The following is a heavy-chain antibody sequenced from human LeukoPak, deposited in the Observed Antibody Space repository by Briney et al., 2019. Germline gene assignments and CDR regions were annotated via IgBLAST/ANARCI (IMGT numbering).Heavy chain of an antibody. CDR2: ISSNGGST. Sequence: GGSLRRSCAASGFTFSSYAMHWVRQAPGKGLEYVSAISSNGGSTYYANSVKGRFTISRDNSKNTLYPQMGSLRAEDMAVYYCARADGYSYGYADYYYGMDVWGQGTTVTVSS. V-gene: IGHV3-64*01. D-gene: IGHD5-18*01. CDR3: ARADGYSYGYADYYYGMDV. CDR1: GFTFSSYA. J-gene: IGHJ6*02.